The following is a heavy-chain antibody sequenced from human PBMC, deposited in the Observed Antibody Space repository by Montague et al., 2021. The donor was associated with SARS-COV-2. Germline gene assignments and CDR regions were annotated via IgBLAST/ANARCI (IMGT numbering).Heavy chain of an antibody. CDR2: ISSSGSTL. CDR1: GFTFSSYE. CDR3: AREEDSYGSGTLDY. D-gene: IGHD3-10*01. V-gene: IGHV3-48*03. J-gene: IGHJ4*02. Sequence: SLRLSCSASGFTFSSYEMNWVRQAPGKGLEWVSYISSSGSTLYHADSVRGRFTISRDNARDSVYLQMNSLRAEDTAVYYCAREEDSYGSGTLDYWGQGTLVIVSS.